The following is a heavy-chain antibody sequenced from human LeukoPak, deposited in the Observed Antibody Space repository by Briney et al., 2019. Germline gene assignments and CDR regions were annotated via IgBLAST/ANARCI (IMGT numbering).Heavy chain of an antibody. CDR3: ARGGPDLYYFDY. Sequence: SETLSLTCAVYGGSFSGYYLSWIRQPPGKGLEWIGEINHSGSTNYNPSLKSRVTISVDTSKNQFSLKLSSVTAADTAVYYCARGGPDLYYFDYWGQGTLVTVSS. CDR1: GGSFSGYY. J-gene: IGHJ4*02. CDR2: INHSGST. D-gene: IGHD1-14*01. V-gene: IGHV4-34*01.